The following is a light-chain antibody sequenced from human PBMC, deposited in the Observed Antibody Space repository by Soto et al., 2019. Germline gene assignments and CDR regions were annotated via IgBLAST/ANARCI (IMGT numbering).Light chain of an antibody. Sequence: ELVLTQSPGTLCFSPGERATFSCRASQSVSSNYLAWYQQKPGQAPRLLIYGASTRATGIPARFSVSGSVTEFTLTISSLQSEDFAVYYCQQYNNWPLTFGQGTKVDIK. CDR1: QSVSSN. CDR3: QQYNNWPLT. CDR2: GAS. V-gene: IGKV3-15*01. J-gene: IGKJ1*01.